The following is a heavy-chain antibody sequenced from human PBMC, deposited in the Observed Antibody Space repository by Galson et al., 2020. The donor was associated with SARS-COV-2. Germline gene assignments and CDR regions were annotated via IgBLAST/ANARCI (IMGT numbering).Heavy chain of an antibody. Sequence: ASVKVSCKVSGYTLTELSMHWVRQAPGKGLEWMGGFDPEDGETIYAQKFQGRVTMTEDTSTDTAYMELSSLRSEDTAVYYCATDYAITMVRGVIVYWGQGTLVNVSS. CDR3: ATDYAITMVRGVIVY. J-gene: IGHJ4*02. CDR1: GYTLTELS. D-gene: IGHD3-10*01. CDR2: FDPEDGET. V-gene: IGHV1-24*01.